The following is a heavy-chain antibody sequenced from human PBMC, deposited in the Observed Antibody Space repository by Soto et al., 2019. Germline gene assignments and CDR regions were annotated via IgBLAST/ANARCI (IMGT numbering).Heavy chain of an antibody. D-gene: IGHD2-15*01. CDR3: ARDHVGAASPLVWFDP. V-gene: IGHV1-69*01. Sequence: QVQLVQSGAEVKKPGSSVKVSCKASGGTFSSYAISWVRQAPGQGLEWMGGVIPIFGTANYAQKFQGRVTFTADDSTSTAYMELSRLSSEDTAVYYCARDHVGAASPLVWFDPWGQGTLVTVSS. CDR2: VIPIFGTA. J-gene: IGHJ5*02. CDR1: GGTFSSYA.